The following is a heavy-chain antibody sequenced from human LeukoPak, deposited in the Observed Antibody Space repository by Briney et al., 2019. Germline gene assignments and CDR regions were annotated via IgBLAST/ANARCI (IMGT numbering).Heavy chain of an antibody. D-gene: IGHD3-10*01. CDR2: IYYSGST. V-gene: IGHV4-39*01. Sequence: SETLSLTCIVSGGSISRSSYYWGWIRQPPGKGLEWIGSIYYSGSTYYNPSLKSRVTISVDTSKNQFSLKLSSVTAADTAVYYCARGRSSMVRGYYYYYMDVWGKGTTVTISS. CDR3: ARGRSSMVRGYYYYYMDV. CDR1: GGSISRSSYY. J-gene: IGHJ6*03.